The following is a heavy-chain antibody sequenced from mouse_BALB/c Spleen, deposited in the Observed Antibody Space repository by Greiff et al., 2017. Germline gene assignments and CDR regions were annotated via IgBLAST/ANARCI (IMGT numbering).Heavy chain of an antibody. V-gene: IGHV14-3*02. J-gene: IGHJ3*01. D-gene: IGHD2-1*01. CDR1: GFNIKDTY. CDR2: IDPANGNT. Sequence: EVKLVESGAELVKPGASVKLSCTASGFNIKDTYMHWVKQRPEQGLEWIGRIDPANGNTKYDPKFQGKATITADTSSNTAYLQLSSLTSEDTAVYYCARDGNYWFAYWGQGTLVTVSA. CDR3: ARDGNYWFAY.